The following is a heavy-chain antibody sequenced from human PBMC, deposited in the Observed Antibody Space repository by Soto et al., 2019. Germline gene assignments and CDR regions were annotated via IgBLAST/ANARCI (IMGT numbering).Heavy chain of an antibody. CDR3: ARRSSVYAGSFDY. V-gene: IGHV4-59*01. Sequence: QVQLQESGPGLVKPSETLSLTCTVSGGSINGYYWSWIRQPPGKGLEWIGSIYYTGSTYYNPSLKSRVIISIDTSESQFSLKLSSVTAADTAVYFCARRSSVYAGSFDYWGQGTLVTVSS. D-gene: IGHD6-19*01. CDR1: GGSINGYY. J-gene: IGHJ4*02. CDR2: IYYTGST.